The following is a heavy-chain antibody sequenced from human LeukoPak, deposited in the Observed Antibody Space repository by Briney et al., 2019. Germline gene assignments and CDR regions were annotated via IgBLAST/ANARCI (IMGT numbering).Heavy chain of an antibody. CDR2: ISPGGDIK. J-gene: IGHJ4*02. V-gene: IGHV3-23*01. CDR1: GFTFNRCG. Sequence: GGSLRLSCAASGFTFNRCGMNWVRQAPGKGLEWVSGISPGGDIKYYADSVKGRFVISRDNSKNTVYLQMNSLRVDDTARYYCAQDGAWLRFDHWGQGTLVTVSS. D-gene: IGHD5-12*01. CDR3: AQDGAWLRFDH.